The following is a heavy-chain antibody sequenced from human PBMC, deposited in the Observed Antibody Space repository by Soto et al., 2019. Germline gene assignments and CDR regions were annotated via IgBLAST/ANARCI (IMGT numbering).Heavy chain of an antibody. D-gene: IGHD2-15*01. CDR1: GYTFTSYY. V-gene: IGHV1-46*01. Sequence: ASVKVSCKASGYTFTSYYMHWVRQAPGQGLEWMGIINPSGGSTSYAQKFQGRVTMTRDTSTSTVYMELSSLRSEDTAVYYCARDGAGASIFYSHYGMDVWGKGTTVTVSS. CDR3: ARDGAGASIFYSHYGMDV. J-gene: IGHJ6*04. CDR2: INPSGGST.